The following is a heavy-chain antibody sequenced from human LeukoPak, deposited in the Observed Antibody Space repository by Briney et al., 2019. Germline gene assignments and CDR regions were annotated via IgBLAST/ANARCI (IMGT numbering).Heavy chain of an antibody. CDR1: EFTFSSYN. D-gene: IGHD4-11*01. Sequence: GGSLRLSCAASEFTFSSYNMNWVRQAPGKGLEWVSYISSSSNSIYYADSVKGRFTISRDNAKNSLYLQMNSLRAEDTAVYYCARGYSNYGYVFDIWGQGTMVTVSS. J-gene: IGHJ3*02. CDR3: ARGYSNYGYVFDI. V-gene: IGHV3-48*04. CDR2: ISSSSNSI.